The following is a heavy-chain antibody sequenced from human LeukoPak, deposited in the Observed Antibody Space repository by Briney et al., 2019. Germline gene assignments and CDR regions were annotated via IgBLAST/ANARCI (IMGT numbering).Heavy chain of an antibody. CDR2: ISAYNGNT. D-gene: IGHD3-10*01. Sequence: LRASVKVSCTASGYTFTSYGISWVRQAPGQGLEWMGWISAYNGNTNYAQKLQGRVTMTTDTSTSTAYMELRSLRSDDTAVYYCARGPPTLGDFDYWGQGTLVTVSS. CDR3: ARGPPTLGDFDY. V-gene: IGHV1-18*01. J-gene: IGHJ4*02. CDR1: GYTFTSYG.